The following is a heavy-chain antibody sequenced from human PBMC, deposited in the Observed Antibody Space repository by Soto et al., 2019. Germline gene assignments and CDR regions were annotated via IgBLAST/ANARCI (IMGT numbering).Heavy chain of an antibody. Sequence: SETLSLTCTVSGGSISSYYWSWIRQPPGKGLEWIGYIYYSGSTNYNPSLKSRVTISVDTSKNQFSLKLSSVTAADTAVYYCARRGIAARQTFDYWGQGTLVTVYS. CDR1: GGSISSYY. J-gene: IGHJ4*02. CDR3: ARRGIAARQTFDY. D-gene: IGHD6-6*01. V-gene: IGHV4-59*01. CDR2: IYYSGST.